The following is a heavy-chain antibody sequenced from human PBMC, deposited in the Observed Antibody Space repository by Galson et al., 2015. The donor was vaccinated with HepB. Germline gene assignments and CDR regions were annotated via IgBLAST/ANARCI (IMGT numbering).Heavy chain of an antibody. CDR1: GYTFTSYW. J-gene: IGHJ6*02. V-gene: IGHV5-51*01. CDR2: IYPGDSDT. CDR3: ARQAMVVADGMDV. D-gene: IGHD2-15*01. Sequence: QSGAEVKKPGESLKISCKGSGYTFTSYWIGWVRQMPGKGLEWMGIIYPGDSDTRKSPSFQGQVTISVDKSISTAYLQWSSLKALDTAMYYCARQAMVVADGMDVWGQVTTVTVFS.